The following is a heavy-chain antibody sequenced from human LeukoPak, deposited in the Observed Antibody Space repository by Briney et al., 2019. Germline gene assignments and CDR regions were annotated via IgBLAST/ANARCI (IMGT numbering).Heavy chain of an antibody. D-gene: IGHD3-16*02. Sequence: XIRQPAXXXLXXXXRIYTSGSTXXNPSLKSRVTMSVDTSKNQFSLKLSSVTAADTAVYYCAREAPEDYDYVWGSYRRGAYFDYWGQGTLVTVSS. J-gene: IGHJ4*02. CDR3: AREAPEDYDYVWGSYRRGAYFDY. V-gene: IGHV4-4*07. CDR2: IYTSGST.